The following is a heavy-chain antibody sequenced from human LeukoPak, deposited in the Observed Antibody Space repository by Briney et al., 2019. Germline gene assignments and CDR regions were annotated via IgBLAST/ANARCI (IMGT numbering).Heavy chain of an antibody. CDR3: ARVSDSSGNHPGD. V-gene: IGHV4-38-2*01. J-gene: IGHJ4*02. CDR2: IYHSGST. CDR1: GYSISSGYY. D-gene: IGHD3-22*01. Sequence: SETLSLTCAVSGYSISSGYYWGWIRQPPGKGLEWIGSIYHSGSTYYNPSLKSRVTISVDTSKNQFSLKLSSVTAADTAVYYCARVSDSSGNHPGDWGQGTRLTVSS.